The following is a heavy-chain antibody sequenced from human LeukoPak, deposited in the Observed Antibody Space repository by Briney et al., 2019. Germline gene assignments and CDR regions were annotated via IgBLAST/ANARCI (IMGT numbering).Heavy chain of an antibody. CDR1: GGSFSGYY. CDR2: INHSGST. V-gene: IGHV4-34*01. Sequence: SETLSLTCAVYGGSFSGYYWSWIRQPPGKGLEWIGEINHSGSTNYNPSLKSRVTISVDTSKNQFSLKLSSVTAADTAVYYCARDEISYDSSGYYFYWGQGTLVTVSS. D-gene: IGHD3-22*01. CDR3: ARDEISYDSSGYYFY. J-gene: IGHJ4*02.